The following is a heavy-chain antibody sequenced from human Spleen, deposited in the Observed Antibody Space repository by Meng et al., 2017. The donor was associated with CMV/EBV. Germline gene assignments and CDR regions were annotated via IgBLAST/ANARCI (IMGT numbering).Heavy chain of an antibody. CDR1: GTSISTSNW. Sequence: AVSGTSISTSNWWSWVRQPPGKGLGWIGEVYHSGYTNYNPSLKSRVTMSVDRSKNQFSLKLNSVTAADTAVYYCARVTEYGGNCFDSWGQGTLVTVSS. D-gene: IGHD2-2*01. CDR2: VYHSGYT. V-gene: IGHV4-4*02. J-gene: IGHJ4*02. CDR3: ARVTEYGGNCFDS.